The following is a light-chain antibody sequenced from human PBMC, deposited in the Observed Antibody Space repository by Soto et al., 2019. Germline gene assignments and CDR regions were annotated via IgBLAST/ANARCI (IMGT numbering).Light chain of an antibody. CDR2: GAS. CDR1: QSVRSRY. J-gene: IGKJ1*01. V-gene: IGKV3-20*01. CDR3: QQYDTSPGT. Sequence: EIGMTQSPGTLSLSPGERATLSCRASQSVRSRYLAWYQQIPGRAPRLLIYGASNRATGIPDRFSGSGSGTDFTLTVSRLEPADFAVYFCQQYDTSPGTFGQGTKVEIK.